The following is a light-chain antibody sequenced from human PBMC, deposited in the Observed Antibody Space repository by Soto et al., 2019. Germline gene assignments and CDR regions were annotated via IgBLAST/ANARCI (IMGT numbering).Light chain of an antibody. CDR1: SSDVGGYNF. V-gene: IGLV2-8*01. CDR2: EVN. CDR3: TSYAGSNTLV. Sequence: QSVLTQPPSASGSPGQSVTISCTGTSSDVGGYNFVSWYQQHPGKAPKLMISEVNKRPSGVPDLFSGSKSGHTASLTVSGLQAEDEADYYCTSYAGSNTLVFGRGTQLTVL. J-gene: IGLJ2*01.